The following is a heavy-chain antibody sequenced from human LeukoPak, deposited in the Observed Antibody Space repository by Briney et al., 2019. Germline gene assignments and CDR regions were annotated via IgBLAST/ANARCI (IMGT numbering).Heavy chain of an antibody. J-gene: IGHJ4*02. CDR3: AKDSRLWFGEFYYFDY. CDR1: GFTFDDYA. Sequence: GGSLRLSCAASGFTFDDYAMHWVRQAPGKGLEWVSGISWNSGRIGYADSVKGRFTISRDNAKNSLYLQMNSLRAEDTALYYCAKDSRLWFGEFYYFDYWGQGTLVTVSS. D-gene: IGHD3-10*01. CDR2: ISWNSGRI. V-gene: IGHV3-9*01.